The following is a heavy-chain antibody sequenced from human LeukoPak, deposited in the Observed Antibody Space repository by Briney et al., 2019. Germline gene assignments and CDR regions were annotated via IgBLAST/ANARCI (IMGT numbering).Heavy chain of an antibody. CDR1: GFTFSSYA. D-gene: IGHD3-10*01. J-gene: IGHJ4*02. CDR2: ISGSGGST. CDR3: ARELWFGESFGLDY. Sequence: PGGSLRLSCAASGFTFSSYAMSWVRQAPGKGLEWVSAISGSGGSTYYADSVKGRFTISRDNSKNTLYLQMNSLRAEDTAVYYCARELWFGESFGLDYWGQGTLVTVSS. V-gene: IGHV3-23*01.